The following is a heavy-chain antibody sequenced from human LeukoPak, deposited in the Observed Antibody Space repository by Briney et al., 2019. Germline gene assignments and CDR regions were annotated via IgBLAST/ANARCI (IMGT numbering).Heavy chain of an antibody. CDR2: ISVSGGST. CDR3: AKDQGINWFDT. J-gene: IGHJ5*02. CDR1: GFTFSSYA. D-gene: IGHD3-10*01. Sequence: GGSLRLPCAASGFTFSSYAMNWVRQAPGKGLEWVSGISVSGGSTYYADSVKGRFTISRDNSKNMLYLQMNSLRAEDTAVYYCAKDQGINWFDTWGQGTLVTVSS. V-gene: IGHV3-23*01.